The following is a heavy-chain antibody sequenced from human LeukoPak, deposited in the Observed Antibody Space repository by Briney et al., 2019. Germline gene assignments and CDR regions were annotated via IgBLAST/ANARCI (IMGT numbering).Heavy chain of an antibody. CDR1: GFIFRNYW. CDR3: AKDHDHSSSWYVFDY. Sequence: GGSLRLSCAASGFIFRNYWMHWVRQAPGKGLEWVSAISGSGGSTYYADSVKGRFTISRDNSKNTLYLQMNSLRAEDTAVYYCAKDHDHSSSWYVFDYWGQGTLVTVSS. V-gene: IGHV3-23*01. D-gene: IGHD6-13*01. J-gene: IGHJ4*02. CDR2: ISGSGGST.